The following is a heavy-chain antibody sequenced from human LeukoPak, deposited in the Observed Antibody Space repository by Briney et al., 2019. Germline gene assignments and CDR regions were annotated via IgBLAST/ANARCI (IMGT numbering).Heavy chain of an antibody. CDR2: INHSGNI. V-gene: IGHV4-34*01. D-gene: IGHD5-18*01. CDR1: GGSFSGYY. J-gene: IGHJ5*02. Sequence: SETLSLTCRVYGGSFSGYYWSWIRQPPGKGLEWIGEINHSGNIKYNPSLKRRVIMSLDTSKNHFSLKLSSVTAADTGVYYCAKYRYGYMGMDPWGQGTQVTVSS. CDR3: AKYRYGYMGMDP.